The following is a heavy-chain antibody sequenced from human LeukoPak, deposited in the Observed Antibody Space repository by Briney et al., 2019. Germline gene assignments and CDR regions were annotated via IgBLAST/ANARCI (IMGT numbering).Heavy chain of an antibody. D-gene: IGHD3-22*01. J-gene: IGHJ4*02. CDR3: ARDLRRYYDSSGYYLV. Sequence: IPSETLSLTCTVSGGSISSSSYYWGWIRQPPGKGLEWIGSIYYSGSTYYNPSLKSRVTISVDTSKNQFSLKLSSVTAADTAVYYCARDLRRYYDSSGYYLVWGQGTLVTVSS. CDR2: IYYSGST. V-gene: IGHV4-39*07. CDR1: GGSISSSSYY.